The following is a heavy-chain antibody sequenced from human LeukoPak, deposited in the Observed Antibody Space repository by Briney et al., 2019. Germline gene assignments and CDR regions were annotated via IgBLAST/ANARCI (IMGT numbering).Heavy chain of an antibody. Sequence: GGSLRLSCAASGFTFSSYAMHWVRQAPGKGLEYVSAISSNGGSTYYANSVKGRFTISRDNSKNTLYLQMNSLRAEDTGVYYCANRISGSSSWGQGTLVTVSS. V-gene: IGHV3-64*01. CDR2: ISSNGGST. J-gene: IGHJ5*02. CDR1: GFTFSSYA. D-gene: IGHD1-26*01. CDR3: ANRISGSSS.